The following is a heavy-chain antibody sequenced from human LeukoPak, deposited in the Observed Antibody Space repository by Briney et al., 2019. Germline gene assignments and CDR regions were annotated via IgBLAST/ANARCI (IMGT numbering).Heavy chain of an antibody. D-gene: IGHD2-15*01. CDR2: INPITGGT. CDR1: GYTFTGFY. V-gene: IGHV1-2*02. Sequence: ASVKVSCKASGYTFTGFYLHWVRQAPGQGLEWMGWINPITGGTKYAQRFQGRVTMTRDTSISTVYMELNRLKSDDTAVYYCARPYCNSRSCHDYFDYWGQGTLVTVSS. J-gene: IGHJ4*02. CDR3: ARPYCNSRSCHDYFDY.